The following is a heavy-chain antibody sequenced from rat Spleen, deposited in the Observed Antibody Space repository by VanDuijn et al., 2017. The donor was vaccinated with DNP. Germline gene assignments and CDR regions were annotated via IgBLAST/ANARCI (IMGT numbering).Heavy chain of an antibody. Sequence: EVELVESGGGLVQPGRSLKLSCAAAGFSFSNYNMAWVRQAPKKGLEWVATITTSDGSTYYRDSVKGRFTISRDNAKSTLNLQMDSLRSEDTATYYCATFEGRDAWGQGTSVTVSS. CDR2: ITTSDGST. CDR1: GFSFSNYN. V-gene: IGHV5-25*01. J-gene: IGHJ4*01. D-gene: IGHD1-11*01. CDR3: ATFEGRDA.